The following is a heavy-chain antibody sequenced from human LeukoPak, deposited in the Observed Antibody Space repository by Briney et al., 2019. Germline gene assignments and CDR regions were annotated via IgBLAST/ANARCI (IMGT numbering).Heavy chain of an antibody. CDR3: ARVITSSSWDPSFDY. V-gene: IGHV1-46*01. D-gene: IGHD6-13*01. CDR2: INPSDRST. J-gene: IGHJ4*02. CDR1: GYPFTSYY. Sequence: PMASVKVSCKASGYPFTSYYIHWVRQAPGQGLEWMGIINPSDRSTSYAQKFQGRVTMTRDTSTSTAYMELSSLRSEDTAVYYCARVITSSSWDPSFDYWGQGTLVTVSS.